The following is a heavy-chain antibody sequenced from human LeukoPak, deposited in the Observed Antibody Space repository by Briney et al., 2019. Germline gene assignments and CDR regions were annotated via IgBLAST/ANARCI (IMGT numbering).Heavy chain of an antibody. V-gene: IGHV3-30*02. J-gene: IGHJ4*02. Sequence: PGGSLRLSCAASGFTFSSYGMHWVRQAPGKGLEWVAFIRYDGSNKYYADSVKGRFTISRDNSKNTLYLQMNSLRAEDTAVYYCAKGYYYYVWGSYRYTFDYWGQGTLVTVSS. D-gene: IGHD3-16*02. CDR1: GFTFSSYG. CDR3: AKGYYYYVWGSYRYTFDY. CDR2: IRYDGSNK.